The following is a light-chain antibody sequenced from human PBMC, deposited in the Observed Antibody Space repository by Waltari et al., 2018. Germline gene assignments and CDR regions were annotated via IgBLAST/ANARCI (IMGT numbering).Light chain of an antibody. CDR3: QQYHSSPEA. J-gene: IGKJ2*01. CDR2: WAS. CDR1: QSVLYSSNNKNY. Sequence: DFVVTQSPDFLSVSLGERATINCKSSQSVLYSSNNKNYLAWYQQKPGQPPKRLIYWASSRESGVPDRFSGSGSGTDFTLTISSLQAEDVAVYYCQQYHSSPEAFGQGTKLDIK. V-gene: IGKV4-1*01.